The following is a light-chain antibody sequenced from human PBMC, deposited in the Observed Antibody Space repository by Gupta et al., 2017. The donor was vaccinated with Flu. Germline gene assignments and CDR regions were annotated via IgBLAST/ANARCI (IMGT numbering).Light chain of an antibody. V-gene: IGKV1-27*01. CDR2: TTS. Sequence: DIQMTQSPSSLSASVGDRVTITCRASQGSSSYLAWYQQKPGIAPKLLIYTTSTLQSGVPSRFSGSGSGTDFTLTISSLQPEDVATYYCQRYDNVPRTFGQGTKVEIK. CDR3: QRYDNVPRT. J-gene: IGKJ1*01. CDR1: QGSSSY.